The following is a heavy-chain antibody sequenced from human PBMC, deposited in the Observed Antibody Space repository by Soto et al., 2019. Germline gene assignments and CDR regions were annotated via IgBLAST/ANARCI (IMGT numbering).Heavy chain of an antibody. CDR3: ARVRATVTTGDYFDY. J-gene: IGHJ4*02. D-gene: IGHD4-17*01. V-gene: IGHV1-18*04. CDR1: GYTFTSYG. Sequence: ASVKVSCKASGYTFTSYGISWVRQAPGQGLEWMGWISAYNGNTNYAQKLQGRVTMTTDTSTSTAYMELRSLRSDDTAVYYCARVRATVTTGDYFDYWGQGTLVTVSS. CDR2: ISAYNGNT.